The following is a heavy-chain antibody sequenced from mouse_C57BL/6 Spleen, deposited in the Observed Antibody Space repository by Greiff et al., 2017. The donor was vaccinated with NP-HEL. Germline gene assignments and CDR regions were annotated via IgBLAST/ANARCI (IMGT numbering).Heavy chain of an antibody. CDR3: TTSGRVVADY. J-gene: IGHJ2*01. Sequence: EVQLVESGAELVRPGASVKLSCTASGFNIKDDYMHWVKQRPEQGLEWIGWIDPENGDTEYASKFQGKATITADTSSNTAYLQLSSLTSEDTAVYYCTTSGRVVADYWGQGTTLTVSS. CDR2: IDPENGDT. CDR1: GFNIKDDY. V-gene: IGHV14-4*01. D-gene: IGHD1-1*01.